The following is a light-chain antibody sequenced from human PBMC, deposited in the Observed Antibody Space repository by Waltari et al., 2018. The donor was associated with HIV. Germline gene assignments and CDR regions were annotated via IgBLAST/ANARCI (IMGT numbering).Light chain of an antibody. V-gene: IGLV2-14*01. CDR3: SSYTSSSTPVV. CDR1: SSDICTYNY. J-gene: IGLJ2*01. CDR2: DVS. Sequence: QSALTQPASVSGSPGQSITISCTGTSSDICTYNYVSWYQQHPGKAPKLMIYDVSNRPSGVSNRFAGAKSGNTSSLTISGLQAEDEADYYCSSYTSSSTPVVFGGGTKLTVL.